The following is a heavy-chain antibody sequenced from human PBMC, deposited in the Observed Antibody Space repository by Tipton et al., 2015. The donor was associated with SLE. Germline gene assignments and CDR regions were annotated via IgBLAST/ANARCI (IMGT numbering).Heavy chain of an antibody. CDR1: GGSFRGYY. V-gene: IGHV4-34*01. CDR2: INHSGST. D-gene: IGHD4-17*01. Sequence: TLSLTCAVYGGSFRGYYCSWIRQPPGKGLEWVGEINHSGSTNYNPSLKSRVTISVDTSKNQFSLKLTSLTAADTAVYYCARGLYGDEPGYWGQGTLVTVSS. J-gene: IGHJ4*02. CDR3: ARGLYGDEPGY.